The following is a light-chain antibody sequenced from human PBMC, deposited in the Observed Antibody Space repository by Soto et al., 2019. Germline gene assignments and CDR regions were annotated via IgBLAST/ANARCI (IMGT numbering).Light chain of an antibody. CDR1: QGISSY. Sequence: DIQLTPSPSFLSASVGDRVTITCRASQGISSYLAWYQQKPGKAPKLLIYAASTLQSGVPSRFSGRGSGTEFTLTISSLQPEDFATYYCQQLNSYPLTFGGGTKVEIK. CDR2: AAS. J-gene: IGKJ4*02. V-gene: IGKV1-9*01. CDR3: QQLNSYPLT.